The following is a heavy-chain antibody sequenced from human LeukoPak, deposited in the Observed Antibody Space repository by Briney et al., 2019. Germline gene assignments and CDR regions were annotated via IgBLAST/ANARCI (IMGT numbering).Heavy chain of an antibody. CDR3: ARRSYNSPFRS. J-gene: IGHJ5*02. CDR1: GGSISISNYY. CDR2: INHSGST. V-gene: IGHV4-39*02. D-gene: IGHD5-24*01. Sequence: SETLSLIYTVSGGSISISNYYWASIRQPPGKGLEWIGEINHSGSTNYNPSLKSRVSISVDTSKSHCSLNLRSVTAADTAVYYCARRSYNSPFRSWGQGTPVTASS.